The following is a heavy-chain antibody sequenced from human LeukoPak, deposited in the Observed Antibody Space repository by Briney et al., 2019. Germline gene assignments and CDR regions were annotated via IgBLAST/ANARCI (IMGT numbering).Heavy chain of an antibody. CDR2: IWYDGSNK. CDR3: AKEASEYCSGCSCSLYYYYYYMDV. V-gene: IGHV3-33*06. J-gene: IGHJ6*03. Sequence: TGGSLRLSRSASGFTFSSYGMQSVRQAPGKGLEWVAVIWYDGSNKYYADSVKGRFTISRDNSKNTLYLQMNSLRAEDTAVYYWAKEASEYCSGCSCSLYYYYYYMDVWGKGTTVTVSS. D-gene: IGHD2-15*01. CDR1: GFTFSSYG.